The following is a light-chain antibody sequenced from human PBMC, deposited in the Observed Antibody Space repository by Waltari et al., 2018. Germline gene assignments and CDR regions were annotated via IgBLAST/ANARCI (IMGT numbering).Light chain of an antibody. V-gene: IGKV1-33*01. J-gene: IGKJ1*01. CDR3: QQYKSLPRT. CDR1: QDISDY. CDR2: DGS. Sequence: DIQMTQSPSPMSASVGDRVPITCQASQDISDYLSCYQQKPGKAPNLLIYDGSNLQTGVPSRFSGRGSGTYFTFTISSLQTEDIATYYCQQYKSLPRTFGQGTKVEIK.